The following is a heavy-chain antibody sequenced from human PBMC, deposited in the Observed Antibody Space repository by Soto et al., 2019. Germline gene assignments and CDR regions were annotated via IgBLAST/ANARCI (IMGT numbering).Heavy chain of an antibody. V-gene: IGHV1-2*02. Sequence: ASVKVSCKASGYTFTGYYMHWVRQAPGKGLEWMGWINPNSGGTNYAQKFQGRVTMTRDTSISTAYMELSRLRSDDTAVYYCAIEGYCSSTSCYTGYYYYGMDVWGQGTTVTVSS. J-gene: IGHJ6*02. CDR3: AIEGYCSSTSCYTGYYYYGMDV. CDR1: GYTFTGYY. D-gene: IGHD2-2*02. CDR2: INPNSGGT.